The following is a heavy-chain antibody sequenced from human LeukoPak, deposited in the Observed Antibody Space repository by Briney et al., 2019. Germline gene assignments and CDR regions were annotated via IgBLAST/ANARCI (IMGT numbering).Heavy chain of an antibody. Sequence: SVKVSRKASGGTFSSYTISWVRQAPGQGLEWMGGIIPIFGTANYAQKFQGRVTITTDESTSTAYMELSSLRSEDTAVYYCAREEEGYCSGGSCYGPGTHRFDPWGQGTLVTVSS. CDR1: GGTFSSYT. J-gene: IGHJ5*02. CDR2: IIPIFGTA. V-gene: IGHV1-69*05. CDR3: AREEEGYCSGGSCYGPGTHRFDP. D-gene: IGHD2-15*01.